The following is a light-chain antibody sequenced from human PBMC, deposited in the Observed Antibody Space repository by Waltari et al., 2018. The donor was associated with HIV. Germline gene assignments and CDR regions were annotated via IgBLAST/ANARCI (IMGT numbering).Light chain of an antibody. Sequence: QSVLTQPPSVSAAPGQKVTISCSGSSSNVGNNYVSWYQQFPGTAPKVLIYDNHERPSGIPDRFSGSKSGTSATLGITGLQTGDEADYYCETWDSRLRVVAFGGGTKLTVL. CDR2: DNH. J-gene: IGLJ3*02. V-gene: IGLV1-51*01. CDR3: ETWDSRLRVVA. CDR1: SSNVGNNY.